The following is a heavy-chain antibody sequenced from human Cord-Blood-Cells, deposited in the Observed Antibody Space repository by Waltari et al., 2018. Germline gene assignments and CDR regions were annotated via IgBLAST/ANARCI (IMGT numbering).Heavy chain of an antibody. CDR2: INSEGRST. CDR3: ARPRRYSGSYYFDY. J-gene: IGHJ4*02. V-gene: IGHV3-74*01. D-gene: IGHD1-26*01. Sequence: EVQLVESGGGLVQPGGSLRLSCAASGFTFSSYWMHWVRQAPGKGLVWVSRINSEGRSTSYADSVKGRFTISRDNAKNTLYLQMNSLRAEDTAVYYCARPRRYSGSYYFDYWGQGTLVTVSS. CDR1: GFTFSSYW.